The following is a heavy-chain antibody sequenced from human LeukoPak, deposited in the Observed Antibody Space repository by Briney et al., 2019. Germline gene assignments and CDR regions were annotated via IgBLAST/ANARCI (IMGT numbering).Heavy chain of an antibody. CDR1: GFTFSSYW. V-gene: IGHV3-7*04. CDR2: IKQDGSEK. D-gene: IGHD3-22*01. CDR3: ARGYYYDSSGYPGSY. Sequence: PGGSLRLSCAASGFTFSSYWMSWVRQAPGKGLEWVANIKQDGSEKYYVDSVKGRFTISRDNAKNSLYLQMNSLRAEDTAVYYCARGYYYDSSGYPGSYWGQGTLVTVSS. J-gene: IGHJ4*02.